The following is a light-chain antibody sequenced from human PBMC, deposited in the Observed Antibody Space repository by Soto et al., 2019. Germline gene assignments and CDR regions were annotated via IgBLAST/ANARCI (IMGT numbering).Light chain of an antibody. J-gene: IGKJ2*01. Sequence: EIVLTQSPATLSLSPGERATLSCRASRSLYIYLAWFQQKPGRAPRLLIYDASKRATGIPARFSGSGSGTDFTLTISSLEPEDFAVYYCQQRSSWPRTFGQGTSLEIK. CDR1: RSLYIY. CDR2: DAS. V-gene: IGKV3-11*01. CDR3: QQRSSWPRT.